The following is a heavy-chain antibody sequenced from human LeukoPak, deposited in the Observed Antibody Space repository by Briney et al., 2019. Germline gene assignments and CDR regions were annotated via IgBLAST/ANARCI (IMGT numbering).Heavy chain of an antibody. CDR2: ISGSGGST. Sequence: PGGSLRLSCAASGFTFSSYAMSWVRQAPGKGLEWVSAISGSGGSTYYADSVKGRFTISRDNSKNTLYLQMNSLRAEDTAVYYCAKDSSSSDDGFGAFDIWGQGTMVTVSS. D-gene: IGHD6-6*01. CDR3: AKDSSSSDDGFGAFDI. V-gene: IGHV3-23*01. J-gene: IGHJ3*02. CDR1: GFTFSSYA.